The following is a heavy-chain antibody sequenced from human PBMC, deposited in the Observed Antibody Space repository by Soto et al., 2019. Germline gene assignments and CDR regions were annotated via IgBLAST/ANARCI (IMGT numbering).Heavy chain of an antibody. CDR2: IYSSGST. Sequence: SETLSLTCAVSGGPIISASYSWNWIRQSPGRGLEWIRHIYSSGSTYYNPSLKSRVSISVDTSNNQFSLKLTSVTAADTAVYFCAREDAARIERWFDAWGQGILVTVSS. V-gene: IGHV4-31*11. J-gene: IGHJ5*02. D-gene: IGHD6-6*01. CDR3: AREDAARIERWFDA. CDR1: GGPIISASYS.